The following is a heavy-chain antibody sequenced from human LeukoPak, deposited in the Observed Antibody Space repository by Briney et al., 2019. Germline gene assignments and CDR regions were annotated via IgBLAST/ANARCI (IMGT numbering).Heavy chain of an antibody. CDR1: GGSISSGGYY. J-gene: IGHJ4*02. CDR3: ARLALQDYFYDY. Sequence: SQTLSLTCTVSGGSISSGGYYWSWIRQHPRKGLEWIGYVYYSGSTYYNPSLKSRVTISVDTSKNQFSLKLSSVTAADTAVYYCARLALQDYFYDYWGQGTLVTVSS. D-gene: IGHD2/OR15-2a*01. CDR2: VYYSGST. V-gene: IGHV4-31*03.